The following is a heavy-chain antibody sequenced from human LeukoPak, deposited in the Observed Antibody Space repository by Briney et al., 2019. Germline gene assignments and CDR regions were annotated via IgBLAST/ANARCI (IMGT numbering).Heavy chain of an antibody. D-gene: IGHD6-19*01. Sequence: ASVKVSCKASGYTFTSYGISWVRQAPGQGLEWMGWISAYNGNTNYAQKLQGRVTMTTDTSTSTAYMELRSLRSDDTAVYYCARSSTKQQWLDPGAFDIWGQGTMVTVSS. CDR1: GYTFTSYG. CDR3: ARSSTKQQWLDPGAFDI. CDR2: ISAYNGNT. V-gene: IGHV1-18*01. J-gene: IGHJ3*02.